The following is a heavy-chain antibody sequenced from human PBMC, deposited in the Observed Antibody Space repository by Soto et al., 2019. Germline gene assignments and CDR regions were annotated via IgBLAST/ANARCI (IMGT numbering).Heavy chain of an antibody. V-gene: IGHV3-66*01. CDR3: ARRGVVVPAAMRVGYYYMDV. D-gene: IGHD2-2*01. CDR1: GFTVSSNY. J-gene: IGHJ6*03. Sequence: GGSLRLSCAASGFTVSSNYMSWVRQAPGKGLEWVSVIYSGGSTYYADSVKGRFTISRDNSKNTLYLQMNSLRAEDTAVYYCARRGVVVPAAMRVGYYYMDVWGKGTTVTVSS. CDR2: IYSGGST.